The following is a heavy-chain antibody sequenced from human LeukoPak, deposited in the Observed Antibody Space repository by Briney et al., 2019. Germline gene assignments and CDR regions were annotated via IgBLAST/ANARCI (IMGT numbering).Heavy chain of an antibody. J-gene: IGHJ4*02. CDR1: GFTFSSYA. Sequence: GGSLRLSCAASGFTFSSYAMHWVRQAPGKGLERVAVISYDGSNKYYADSVKGRFTISRDNSKNTLYLQMNSLRAEDTAVYYCARGGIQLWLTDYWGQGTLVTVSS. CDR3: ARGGIQLWLTDY. D-gene: IGHD5-18*01. V-gene: IGHV3-30*04. CDR2: ISYDGSNK.